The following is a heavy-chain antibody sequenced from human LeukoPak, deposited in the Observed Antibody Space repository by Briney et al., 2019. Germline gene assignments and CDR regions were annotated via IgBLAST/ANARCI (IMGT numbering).Heavy chain of an antibody. J-gene: IGHJ5*02. V-gene: IGHV1-69*13. D-gene: IGHD2-2*02. CDR1: GGTFSSYA. CDR2: IIPIFGTA. CDR3: VRDRVVVPAAIGWFDP. Sequence: GASVKVSCKASGGTFSSYAISWVRQAPGQGLEWMGGIIPIFGTANYAQKFQGRVTITADESTSTAYMELSSLRSEDTAVYYCVRDRVVVPAAIGWFDPWGQGTLVTVSS.